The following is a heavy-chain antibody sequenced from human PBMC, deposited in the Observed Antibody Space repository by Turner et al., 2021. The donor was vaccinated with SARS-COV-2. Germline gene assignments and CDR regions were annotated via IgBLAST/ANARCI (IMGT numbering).Heavy chain of an antibody. CDR2: FYYSANT. CDR3: VRTPSGSYPHFNF. J-gene: IGHJ4*02. Sequence: QLQLQVSGPALVKPAETLSLTCTVSGDSISSSSFYWGWIRQSPGKGMEWIGNFYYSANTYYNPSLKSRVTISADTSKKQFSLRLNSVTAADTAVYYCVRTPSGSYPHFNFWGQGTLVTVSS. CDR1: GDSISSSSFY. V-gene: IGHV4-39*01. D-gene: IGHD1-26*01.